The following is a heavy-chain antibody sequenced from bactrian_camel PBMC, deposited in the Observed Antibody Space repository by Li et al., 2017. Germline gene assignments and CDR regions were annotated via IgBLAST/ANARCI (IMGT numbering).Heavy chain of an antibody. D-gene: IGHD7*01. CDR1: GHTYKTNL. CDR3: AAGMRVQWWLSHRTPVPAGWH. J-gene: IGHJ4*01. Sequence: HVQLVESGGGSVEAGGSLKLSCEAPGHTYKTNLMAWFRQVPGKDRVRVAAIYTGDDSTYYSDFAKDRFSISHDNAKKTLTLQMNSLKPEDTAMYYCAAGMRVQWWLSHRTPVPAGWHLGPGDPGHRL. V-gene: IGHV3S1*01. CDR2: IYTGDDST.